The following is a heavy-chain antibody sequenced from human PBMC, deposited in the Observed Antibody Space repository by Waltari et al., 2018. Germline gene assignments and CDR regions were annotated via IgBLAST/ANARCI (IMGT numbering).Heavy chain of an antibody. J-gene: IGHJ5*02. D-gene: IGHD2-2*01. CDR1: GGSISSSSYY. CDR3: ARDPCSSTSCQSLWFDP. Sequence: QLQLQESGPGLVKPSETLSLTCTVSGGSISSSSYYWGWIRQPPGKGLEWIGSIYYSGSTYYNPSLKSRVTISVDTSKNQFSLKLSSVTAADTAVYYCARDPCSSTSCQSLWFDPWGQGTLVTVSS. V-gene: IGHV4-39*07. CDR2: IYYSGST.